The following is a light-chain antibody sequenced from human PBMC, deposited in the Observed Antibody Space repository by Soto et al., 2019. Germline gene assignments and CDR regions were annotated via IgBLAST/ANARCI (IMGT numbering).Light chain of an antibody. Sequence: EIVLTQSPATLSLSPGERAALSCRASQPIASNVAWYQQRPGQPPSLLIYGASTRAPDVPDGFTGSGSGTQFTLTISSLHSEDFATYFCQQYNNWPYTFGQGTKVDIK. CDR1: QPIASN. CDR2: GAS. V-gene: IGKV3D-15*01. J-gene: IGKJ2*01. CDR3: QQYNNWPYT.